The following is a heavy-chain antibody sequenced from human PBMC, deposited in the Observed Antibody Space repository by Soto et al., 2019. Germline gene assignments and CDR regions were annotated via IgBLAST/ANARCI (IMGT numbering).Heavy chain of an antibody. V-gene: IGHV3-9*01. CDR1: GFTFDDYA. Sequence: EVQLVESGGGLVQPGRSLRLSCAASGFTFDDYAMHWVRQAPGKGLEWVSGISWNSGSIGYADSVKGRFTISRDNSRNTVHLQMNSLWAEDTAVYYCASSFCTSANCRPWGGSTFHFWGQGALVAVSS. CDR2: ISWNSGSI. D-gene: IGHD2-2*01. J-gene: IGHJ4*02. CDR3: ASSFCTSANCRPWGGSTFHF.